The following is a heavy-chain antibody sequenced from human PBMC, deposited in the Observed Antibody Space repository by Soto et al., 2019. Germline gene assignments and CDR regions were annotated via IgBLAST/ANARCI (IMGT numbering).Heavy chain of an antibody. V-gene: IGHV4-30-4*01. CDR2: IYYSGST. CDR3: ARTRITIFGVVIALYGMDV. J-gene: IGHJ6*02. CDR1: GGSISSGDYY. Sequence: QVQLQESGPGLVKPSQTLSLTCTVSGGSISSGDYYWSWIRQPPGKGLEWIGYIYYSGSTYYNPSLTSRVTLSGDTPKNQFPLKLSSVTAADTAVYYCARTRITIFGVVIALYGMDVWGQGTTVTVSS. D-gene: IGHD3-3*01.